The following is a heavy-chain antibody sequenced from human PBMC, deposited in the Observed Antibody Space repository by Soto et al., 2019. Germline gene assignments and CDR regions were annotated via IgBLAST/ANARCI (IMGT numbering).Heavy chain of an antibody. J-gene: IGHJ4*02. CDR2: ISSDGSNK. CDR3: AHSRWLQLGPVV. V-gene: IGHV3-30*03. Sequence: QVQLVESGGGVVQPGRSLRLSCAASGFTFSSYGMHWVRQAPGKGLEWVALISSDGSNKYYAESVRGRFAISRDNSENTVNLQMNSLITEDTAVYYCAHSRWLQLGPVVWGQGTLVTVSS. CDR1: GFTFSSYG. D-gene: IGHD5-12*01.